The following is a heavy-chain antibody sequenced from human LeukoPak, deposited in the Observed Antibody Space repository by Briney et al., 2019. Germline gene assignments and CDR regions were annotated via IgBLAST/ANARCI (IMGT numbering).Heavy chain of an antibody. V-gene: IGHV1-8*03. CDR2: MNPNSGNT. CDR1: GYTFTGYY. J-gene: IGHJ5*02. Sequence: GASVKVSCKASGYTFTGYYMHWVRQAPGQGLEWMGWMNPNSGNTDYAQKFQGRLTITRNTSTSTAYMELSSLKSDDTAVYYCARDSSGWYHWFDPWGQGTLVTVSS. D-gene: IGHD6-19*01. CDR3: ARDSSGWYHWFDP.